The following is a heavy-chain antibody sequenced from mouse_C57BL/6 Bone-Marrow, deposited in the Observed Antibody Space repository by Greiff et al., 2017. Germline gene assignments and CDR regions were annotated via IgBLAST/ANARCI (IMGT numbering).Heavy chain of an antibody. CDR2: IDPSDSYT. Sequence: QVQLQQPGAELVRPGTSVKLSCKASGYTFTSYWMHWVKQRPGQGLEWIGVIDPSDSYTNYNQKFKGKATLTVDTSSSTAYMQLSRLTSEDSAVYYGARPPRRLRLPWFAYWGQGTLVTVSA. V-gene: IGHV1-59*01. CDR3: ARPPRRLRLPWFAY. CDR1: GYTFTSYW. J-gene: IGHJ3*01. D-gene: IGHD3-2*02.